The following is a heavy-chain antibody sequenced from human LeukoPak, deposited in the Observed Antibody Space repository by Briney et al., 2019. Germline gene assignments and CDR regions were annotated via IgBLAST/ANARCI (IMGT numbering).Heavy chain of an antibody. CDR3: ARDRFESKGRYYDFWSGNPHSDY. V-gene: IGHV1-46*01. CDR1: AYTFTSYY. D-gene: IGHD3-3*01. Sequence: ASVKVSCKASAYTFTSYYMHWVRQAPGQGLEWMGIINPSGGSTSYAQKFQGRVTMTRDTSTSTVYMELSSLRSEDTAVYYCARDRFESKGRYYDFWSGNPHSDYWGQGTLVTVSS. J-gene: IGHJ4*02. CDR2: INPSGGST.